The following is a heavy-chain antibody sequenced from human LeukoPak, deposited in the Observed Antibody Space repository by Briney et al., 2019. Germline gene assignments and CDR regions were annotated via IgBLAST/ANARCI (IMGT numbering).Heavy chain of an antibody. CDR2: IYYTGST. CDR3: ARLLGPLGYYGMDV. J-gene: IGHJ6*02. CDR1: GGSISSYY. D-gene: IGHD6-13*01. V-gene: IGHV4-59*08. Sequence: SETQSLTCTVSGGSISSYYWSWIRQPPGKGLEWIGYIYYTGSTNYNPSLKSRVTISVDTSKNQFSLKLSSVTAADTAVYYCARLLGPLGYYGMDVWGQGTTVTVSS.